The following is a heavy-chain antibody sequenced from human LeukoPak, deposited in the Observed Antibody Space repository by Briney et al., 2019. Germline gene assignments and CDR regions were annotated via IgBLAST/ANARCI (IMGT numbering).Heavy chain of an antibody. CDR1: GFTFSSYG. J-gene: IGHJ4*02. Sequence: GGSLRLSCAASGFTFSSYGMHWVRQAPGKGLEWVAFIRYDGSNKYYADSVKGRFTISRDNAKNSLYLQMNSLRAEDTALYYCAKDLYYYDSSGLDYWGQGTLVTVSS. D-gene: IGHD3-22*01. V-gene: IGHV3-30*02. CDR2: IRYDGSNK. CDR3: AKDLYYYDSSGLDY.